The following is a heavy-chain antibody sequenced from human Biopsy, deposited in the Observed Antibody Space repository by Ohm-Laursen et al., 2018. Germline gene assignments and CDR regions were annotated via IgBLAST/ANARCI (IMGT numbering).Heavy chain of an antibody. CDR3: ARDRGYYSDRTVPGYFDL. CDR1: GDSISSYY. D-gene: IGHD3-22*01. J-gene: IGHJ2*01. V-gene: IGHV4-59*01. Sequence: PSQTLSLTCTVSGDSISSYYWSWIRQPPGQGLLSIGYVSYTGSTDYNPSLQSRVTISVDTSKNHFSLRMRSVTPADMAIYYCARDRGYYSDRTVPGYFDLWGRGTLVTVSS. CDR2: VSYTGST.